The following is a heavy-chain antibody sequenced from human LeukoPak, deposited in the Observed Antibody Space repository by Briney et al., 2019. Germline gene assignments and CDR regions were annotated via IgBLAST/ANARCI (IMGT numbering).Heavy chain of an antibody. CDR1: GASICSFY. J-gene: IGHJ5*02. CDR3: ARTMMGRLSWFDP. D-gene: IGHD3-22*01. V-gene: IGHV4-4*09. CDR2: IYATGRN. Sequence: PSESLSLTCTVSGASICSFYWSWIRQPPGKGLEWIGYIYATGRNNYNPSLKSRVTMSTDTSKNQFSLKLTSVTAADTAVYYCARTMMGRLSWFDPWGQGALVTVSS.